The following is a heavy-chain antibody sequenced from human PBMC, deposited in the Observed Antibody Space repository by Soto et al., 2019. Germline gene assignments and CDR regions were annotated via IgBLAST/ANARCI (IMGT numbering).Heavy chain of an antibody. J-gene: IGHJ5*02. D-gene: IGHD6-13*01. V-gene: IGHV5-10-1*01. CDR3: ARIESIARNWFDP. Sequence: GESLKISCKGSGFSFTNYWISWVRQMPGKGLEWMGNIDPVDSYANYSPSFQGHVTFSVDTSISTAYLQWSSLKASDTAMYFCARIESIARNWFDPWGQGTMVTVSS. CDR1: GFSFTNYW. CDR2: IDPVDSYA.